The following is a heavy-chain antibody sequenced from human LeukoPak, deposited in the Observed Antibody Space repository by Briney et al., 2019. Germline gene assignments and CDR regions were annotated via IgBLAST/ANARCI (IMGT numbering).Heavy chain of an antibody. CDR1: GGSFSGYY. V-gene: IGHV4-34*01. CDR2: INHSGST. Sequence: SETLSLTCAVYGGSFSGYYWSWIRQPPGKGLEWIGEINHSGSTNYNPSLKSRVTISVDTSKNQFSLKLISVTAADTAVYYCARAGSGTYLYSSGWGPRNLFDYWGQGTLVTVSS. CDR3: ARAGSGTYLYSSGWGPRNLFDY. J-gene: IGHJ4*02. D-gene: IGHD6-19*01.